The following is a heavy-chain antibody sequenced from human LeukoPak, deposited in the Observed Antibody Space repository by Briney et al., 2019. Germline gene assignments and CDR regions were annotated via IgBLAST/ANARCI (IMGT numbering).Heavy chain of an antibody. V-gene: IGHV1-18*01. D-gene: IGHD2-2*02. Sequence: GASVKVSCKASGYTFANFGITWVRQAPGQGLEWMGWISVYNGNTNYAQNLQGRVTLTTDTSTNTAYMELRSLRSDDTALYYCARTCSSSSCYMVHWGQGTLVTVSS. CDR2: ISVYNGNT. CDR1: GYTFANFG. J-gene: IGHJ4*02. CDR3: ARTCSSSSCYMVH.